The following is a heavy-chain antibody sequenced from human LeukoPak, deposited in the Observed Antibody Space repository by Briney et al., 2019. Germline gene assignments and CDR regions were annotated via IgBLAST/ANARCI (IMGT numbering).Heavy chain of an antibody. CDR3: AYNPQLNY. D-gene: IGHD1-14*01. CDR2: IYWDDDR. Sequence: SGPTLVKPTQTLTLTCTFSGFSLSTTGVGGTWIRQPPGKALEWLAHIYWDDDRRYSPSLKSRLTITKDTSKNQVVLTMTNMDPVDTATYYCAYNPQLNYWGQGTLVTVSS. V-gene: IGHV2-5*02. J-gene: IGHJ4*02. CDR1: GFSLSTTGVG.